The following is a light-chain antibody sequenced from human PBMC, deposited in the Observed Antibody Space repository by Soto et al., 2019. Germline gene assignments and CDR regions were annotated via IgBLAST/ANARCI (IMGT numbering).Light chain of an antibody. V-gene: IGKV1-39*01. CDR2: AAS. J-gene: IGKJ1*01. CDR1: QSISRS. Sequence: DFQMTQSPSSLSASVGDRVTITCRATQSISRSLNWYQQKPGKAPELLIYAASSLQSGVPSRFRGSGSGTDFTLTISRLEPEDFAVYYCQQYGGLPTFGQGT. CDR3: QQYGGLPT.